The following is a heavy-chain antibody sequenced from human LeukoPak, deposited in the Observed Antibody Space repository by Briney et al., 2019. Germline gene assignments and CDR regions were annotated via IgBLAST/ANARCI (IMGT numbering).Heavy chain of an antibody. CDR1: GGSFSGYY. D-gene: IGHD2-15*01. J-gene: IGHJ4*02. CDR3: ARYCSGGSCPGY. CDR2: INHSGST. V-gene: IGHV4-34*01. Sequence: PSETLSLTCAVYGGSFSGYYWSWIRQPPGKGLEWIGEINHSGSTNYNPSLKSRVTISVDTSKNQFSLKLSSVTAADTAVYYCARYCSGGSCPGYWGQGTLVTVSS.